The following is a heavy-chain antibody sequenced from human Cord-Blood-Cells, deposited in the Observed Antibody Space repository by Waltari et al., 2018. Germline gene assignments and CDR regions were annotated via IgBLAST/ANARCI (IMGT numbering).Heavy chain of an antibody. D-gene: IGHD4-4*01. CDR2: INHSGST. CDR3: ARGVTVTRNAFDI. V-gene: IGHV4-34*01. CDR1: GGSFSGYY. J-gene: IGHJ3*02. Sequence: QVQLQQWGAGLLKPSETLSLTCAVHGGSFSGYYWRWICQPPGKGLEWIGEINHSGSTNYNPSLKSRVTISVDTPKNQFSLKLSSVTAADTAVYYCARGVTVTRNAFDIWGQGTMVTVSS.